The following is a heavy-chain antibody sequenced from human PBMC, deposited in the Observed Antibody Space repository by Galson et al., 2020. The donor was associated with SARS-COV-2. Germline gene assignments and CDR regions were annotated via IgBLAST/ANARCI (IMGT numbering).Heavy chain of an antibody. CDR1: GFIFSHFG. Sequence: GGSLRLSCAGSGFIFSHFGMSWVRQAPGKGLEWVSGISGGGHDTFYAEFVKGRFTISRDNSKNTLYLQLNSLRVEDTAIYYCANRGVTMKLGGQGTLVTVSS. V-gene: IGHV3-23*01. CDR2: ISGGGHDT. J-gene: IGHJ4*02. CDR3: ANRGVTMKL. D-gene: IGHD3-22*01.